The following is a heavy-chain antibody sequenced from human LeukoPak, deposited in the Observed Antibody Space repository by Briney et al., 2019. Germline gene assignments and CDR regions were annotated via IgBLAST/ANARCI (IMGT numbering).Heavy chain of an antibody. D-gene: IGHD2/OR15-2a*01. J-gene: IGHJ5*02. CDR2: IYYSGST. CDR1: GGSISSSSYY. CDR3: ARAHFLVRAWFDP. V-gene: IGHV4-39*07. Sequence: PSETLSLTCTVSGGSISSSSYYWGWIRQPPGKGLEWIGSIYYSGSTYYNPSLKSRVTISVDTSKNQFSLKLSSVTAADTAVYYCARAHFLVRAWFDPWGQGTLVTVSS.